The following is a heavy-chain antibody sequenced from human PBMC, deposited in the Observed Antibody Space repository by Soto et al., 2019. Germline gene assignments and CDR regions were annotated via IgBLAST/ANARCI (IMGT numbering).Heavy chain of an antibody. CDR1: GFTFSSYG. CDR2: IWYDGSNK. J-gene: IGHJ4*02. V-gene: IGHV3-33*08. D-gene: IGHD3-22*01. CDR3: ARDYDSSGYPRYYFDY. Sequence: GGSLRLSCAASGFTFSSYGTHWVRQAPGKGLEWVAVIWYDGSNKYYADSVKGRFTISRDNSKNTLYLQMNSLRAEDTAVYYCARDYDSSGYPRYYFDYWGQGTLVTVSS.